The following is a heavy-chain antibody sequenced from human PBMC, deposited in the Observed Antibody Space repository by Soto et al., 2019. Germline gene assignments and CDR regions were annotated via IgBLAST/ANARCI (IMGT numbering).Heavy chain of an antibody. Sequence: GGSLRLSCVASGFTFSNYAMNWGRQAPGKGLEWVAVISYDGSNKYYADSVKGRITISRDNSRNTLYLQMNNLRAEDTAMYYCARDLGNNYGSFAYWGQGTLVTVSS. CDR1: GFTFSNYA. V-gene: IGHV3-30-3*01. D-gene: IGHD4-17*01. CDR2: ISYDGSNK. J-gene: IGHJ4*02. CDR3: ARDLGNNYGSFAY.